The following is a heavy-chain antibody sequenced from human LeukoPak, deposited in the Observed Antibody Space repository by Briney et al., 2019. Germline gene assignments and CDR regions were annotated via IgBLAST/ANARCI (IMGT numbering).Heavy chain of an antibody. CDR1: GGPITVYH. D-gene: IGHD4-17*01. J-gene: IGHJ2*01. Sequence: PSETLSLTCSVSGGPITVYHWIWIRQPPGKGLEFIGYIHYTGSTNYNSSLTSRISISTDTSKNQFSLKMTSVTAADTAVYYCARLRSTYWYFDLWGRGTLVTVSS. CDR3: ARLRSTYWYFDL. CDR2: IHYTGST. V-gene: IGHV4-59*01.